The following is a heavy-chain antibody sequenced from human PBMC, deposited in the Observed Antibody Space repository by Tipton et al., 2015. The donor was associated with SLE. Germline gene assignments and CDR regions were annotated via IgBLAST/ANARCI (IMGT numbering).Heavy chain of an antibody. D-gene: IGHD3-10*01. J-gene: IGHJ4*01. CDR1: GASFSDYY. CDR2: INDVGGT. Sequence: TLSLTCAVYGASFSDYYWSWIRHPPGKGLEWIGEINDVGGTNFNPSLKSQVTISLDRSKKQLSLELTSITAADTAVYYCARGAKERITLVRVRPYYFDYWGQGSLVTVSS. CDR3: ARGAKERITLVRVRPYYFDY. V-gene: IGHV4-34*01.